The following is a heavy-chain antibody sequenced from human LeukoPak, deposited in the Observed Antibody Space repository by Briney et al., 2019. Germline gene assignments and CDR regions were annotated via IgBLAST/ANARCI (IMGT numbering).Heavy chain of an antibody. D-gene: IGHD2-15*01. J-gene: IGHJ4*02. CDR1: GFDLSGFY. CDR3: IRQHCSGGSCSYVDY. V-gene: IGHV3-73*01. CDR2: TRSKPSSYTT. Sequence: GGSLKLSCAASGFDLSGFYMHWVRQASGRGLEWVGLTRSKPSSYTTVYAASVKGRFTISGDDSKNTAYLQMNSLKVEDTAVYYCIRQHCSGGSCSYVDYWGQGTLVTVSS.